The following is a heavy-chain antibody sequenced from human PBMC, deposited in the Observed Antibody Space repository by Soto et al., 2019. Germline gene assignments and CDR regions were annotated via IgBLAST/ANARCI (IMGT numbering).Heavy chain of an antibody. V-gene: IGHV3-30*18. Sequence: GGSLRLSCTVSGFTFSAFAMYWVRQAPGKGLEWVALISYDGTNEDYAESVRGRFTISGDNSKNTLYLDMNSLSAEDSAVYFCAKGVVREPAYFDYWGQGTLVTVSS. CDR2: ISYDGTNE. D-gene: IGHD3-10*01. CDR3: AKGVVREPAYFDY. J-gene: IGHJ4*02. CDR1: GFTFSAFA.